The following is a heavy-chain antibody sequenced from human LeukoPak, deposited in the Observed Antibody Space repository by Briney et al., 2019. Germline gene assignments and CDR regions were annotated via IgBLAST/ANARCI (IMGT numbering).Heavy chain of an antibody. J-gene: IGHJ4*02. D-gene: IGHD3-22*01. CDR2: IKQDASEI. V-gene: IGHV3-7*01. CDR3: AREITYQHSSAYDY. Sequence: PGGSLRLSCAASGFTFSDYYMTWIRQAPGKGLEWVANIKQDASEIYYVGSVKGRFTISRDNAKNSLYLEMNSLRAEDTALYFCAREITYQHSSAYDYWGQGTRVTVSS. CDR1: GFTFSDYY.